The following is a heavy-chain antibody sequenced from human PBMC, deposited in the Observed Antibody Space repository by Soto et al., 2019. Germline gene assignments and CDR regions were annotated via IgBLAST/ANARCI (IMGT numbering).Heavy chain of an antibody. CDR3: ARVNYDFWSGYHVTLYGMDV. CDR1: GFTFSNYE. J-gene: IGHJ6*02. CDR2: ISSSGSTI. D-gene: IGHD3-3*01. V-gene: IGHV3-48*03. Sequence: PGGSLRLSCAASGFTFSNYEMNWVRQAPGKGPEWVSYISSSGSTIYYADSVKGRFTISRDNAKNSLYLQMNSLRAEDTAVYYCARVNYDFWSGYHVTLYGMDVWGQGTTVTVSS.